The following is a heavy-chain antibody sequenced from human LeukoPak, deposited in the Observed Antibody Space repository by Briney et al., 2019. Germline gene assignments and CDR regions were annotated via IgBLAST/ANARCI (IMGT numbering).Heavy chain of an antibody. CDR1: GYTFTSYG. J-gene: IGHJ5*02. Sequence: ASVKVSFKASGYTFTSYGISWVRQAPGQGLEWKGWISAYNGNTNYAQTLQGRVTMTTDTSTSTAYMELRSLRSDDTAVYYCAATYYDFWSGSPNWFDPWGQGTLVTVSS. V-gene: IGHV1-18*01. CDR3: AATYYDFWSGSPNWFDP. D-gene: IGHD3-3*01. CDR2: ISAYNGNT.